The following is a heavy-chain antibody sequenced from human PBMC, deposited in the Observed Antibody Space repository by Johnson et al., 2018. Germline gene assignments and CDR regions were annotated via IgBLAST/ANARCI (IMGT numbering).Heavy chain of an antibody. CDR2: IIPIFGTA. CDR3: ARDSGGSYYGDFQH. V-gene: IGHV1-69*12. D-gene: IGHD1-26*01. CDR1: GGTFSSYA. J-gene: IGHJ1*01. Sequence: QVQLVQSGAEVKKPGSSVKVSCKASGGTFSSYAISWVRQAPGQGLEWMGGIIPIFGTANYAQKSQGRVTINADESTSTDYLELSSLRSEATAVYYCARDSGGSYYGDFQHWGQGTLVTVSS.